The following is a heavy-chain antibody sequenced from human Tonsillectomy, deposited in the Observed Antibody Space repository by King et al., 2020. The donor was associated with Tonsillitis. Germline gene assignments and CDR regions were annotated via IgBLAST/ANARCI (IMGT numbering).Heavy chain of an antibody. Sequence: QLVQSGGGLVKPGGSLRLSCAASGFTFSSCSMNWVRQAPGKGLEWVSSISSSSSYIYYADSVKGRFSISRDNAKNSLYLQMNSLRAADTAAYYCARDPYYDFWSAHSNFDYWGQGTLVTVSS. CDR3: ARDPYYDFWSAHSNFDY. CDR2: ISSSSSYI. V-gene: IGHV3-21*01. D-gene: IGHD3-3*01. CDR1: GFTFSSCS. J-gene: IGHJ4*02.